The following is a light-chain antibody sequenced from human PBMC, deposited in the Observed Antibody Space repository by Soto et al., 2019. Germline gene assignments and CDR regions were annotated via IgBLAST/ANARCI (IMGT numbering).Light chain of an antibody. V-gene: IGKV3-20*01. Sequence: EIVLTQSPGTLSLSPWERATLCCRASQSVSNNYLAWYQQKPGQAPRLLIYGASNRATGIPDRFSGSGSGTDFTLTISRLEPEDFAVYYCQQYGSSGTFGQGTKVDIK. CDR3: QQYGSSGT. CDR1: QSVSNNY. J-gene: IGKJ1*01. CDR2: GAS.